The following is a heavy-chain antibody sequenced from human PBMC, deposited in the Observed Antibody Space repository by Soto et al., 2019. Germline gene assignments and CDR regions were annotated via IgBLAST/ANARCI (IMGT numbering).Heavy chain of an antibody. Sequence: QITLKESGPTLIKPTQTLTLTCTFSGFSLSVSGLSVGWIRQPPGKALEWLARIYWDDDKRYSPSVKSRLTITKDTSKNQVVLTMTNIDPVDTATYYCAQKSGPYFDYWGQGTLVTVSS. CDR1: GFSLSVSGLS. J-gene: IGHJ4*02. CDR3: AQKSGPYFDY. CDR2: IYWDDDK. D-gene: IGHD3-3*01. V-gene: IGHV2-5*02.